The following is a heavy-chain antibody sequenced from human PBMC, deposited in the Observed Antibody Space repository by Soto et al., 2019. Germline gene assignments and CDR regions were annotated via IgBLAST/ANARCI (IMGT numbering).Heavy chain of an antibody. CDR2: IYHSGST. V-gene: IGHV4-61*01. CDR3: ARARYYNSGYYAEKYTDY. Sequence: SETPSLTCTVSGGSVRSDSFYWSWIRQPPGKGLEWIAFIYHSGSTNYNPSLNSRVTISVDTSKNRFSLKLTSVTAADTAIYYCARARYYNSGYYAEKYTDYWGQGTLVTV. D-gene: IGHD3-22*01. J-gene: IGHJ4*02. CDR1: GGSVRSDSFY.